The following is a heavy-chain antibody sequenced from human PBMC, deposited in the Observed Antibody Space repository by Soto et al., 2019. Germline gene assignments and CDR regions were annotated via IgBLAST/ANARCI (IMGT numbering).Heavy chain of an antibody. V-gene: IGHV1-3*04. CDR3: ARDGRDNEVLVGVPNHVTVHGDYELVDSSYEMDV. J-gene: IGHJ6*02. D-gene: IGHD4-17*01. Sequence: QVQLVQSGSEVKKPGASVKVSCKASGYIFTSHAIHWVRQAPGQRFEWMGWINTGNGDTKSSQQLRGRVTTPGDRSASTAYMELSGMRAEDQAECYFARDGRDNEVLVGVPNHVTVHGDYELVDSSYEMDVCGPGPTVTVSS. CDR2: INTGNGDT. CDR1: GYIFTSHA.